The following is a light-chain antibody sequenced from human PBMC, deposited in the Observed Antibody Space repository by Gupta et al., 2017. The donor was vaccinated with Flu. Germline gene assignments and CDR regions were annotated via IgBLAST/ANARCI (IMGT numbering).Light chain of an antibody. CDR1: SSNMGKNY. V-gene: IGLV1-47*01. CDR3: ATWDDSLSSWV. CDR2: RNY. Sequence: VTFSCSGSSSNMGKNYVYWYQQVPGTAPKLLFYRNYQRPSGVPDRFSASKSGTSASLAIGGLRSEDEADYYCATWDDSLSSWVFGGGTKLTVL. J-gene: IGLJ3*02.